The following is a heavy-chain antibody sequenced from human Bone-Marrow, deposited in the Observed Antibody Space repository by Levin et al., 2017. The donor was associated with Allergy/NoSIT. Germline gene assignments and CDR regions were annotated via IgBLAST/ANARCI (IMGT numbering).Heavy chain of an antibody. CDR3: AKVTGNFDY. Sequence: GESLKISCAASGFTFSSYAMSWVRQAPGKGLEWVSAISGSGGNTYYADSVKGRFTISRDNSKNTLYLQMNSLRAEDTAVYYCAKVTGNFDYWGQGTLVTVSS. J-gene: IGHJ4*02. V-gene: IGHV3-23*01. CDR2: ISGSGGNT. CDR1: GFTFSSYA. D-gene: IGHD3-16*01.